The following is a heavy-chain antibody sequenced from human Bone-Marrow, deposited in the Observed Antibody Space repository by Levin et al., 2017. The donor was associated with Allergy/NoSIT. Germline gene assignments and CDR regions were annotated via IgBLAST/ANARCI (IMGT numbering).Heavy chain of an antibody. Sequence: GESLKISCAASGFTFNTYAIHWVRQAPGKGLEWVAVISFDGGNKYYGDSVMDRFTISRDNSKNTLYLQMDSLRAEDTAVYYCAKDGLRYSEDYYYMDVWGKGTTVTVSS. CDR2: ISFDGGNK. D-gene: IGHD3-9*01. CDR3: AKDGLRYSEDYYYMDV. CDR1: GFTFNTYA. V-gene: IGHV3-30*18. J-gene: IGHJ6*03.